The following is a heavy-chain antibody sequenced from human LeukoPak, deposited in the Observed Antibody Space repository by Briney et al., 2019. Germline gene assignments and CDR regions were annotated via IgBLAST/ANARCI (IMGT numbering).Heavy chain of an antibody. CDR3: ASGWDTVTTFGVY. CDR1: GGTFSSYA. D-gene: IGHD4-17*01. Sequence: SVKVSCKASGGTFSSYAISWVRQAPGQGLEWMGGIIPIFGTANYAQRFQGRVTITADESTSTAYMELSSLRSEDTAVYYCASGWDTVTTFGVYWGQGTLVTVSS. V-gene: IGHV1-69*01. CDR2: IIPIFGTA. J-gene: IGHJ4*02.